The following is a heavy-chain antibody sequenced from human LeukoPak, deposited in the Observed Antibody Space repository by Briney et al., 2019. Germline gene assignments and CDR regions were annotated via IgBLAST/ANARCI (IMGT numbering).Heavy chain of an antibody. CDR3: ARFGDYYDSSGYYSPAFDY. CDR1: GGSFSGYY. Sequence: PSQTLSLTCALYGGSFSGYYWSWIRQPPGKGLEWIGEINHSGSTNYNPSLKSRVTISVDTSKNQFSLKLSSVAAAETAVYYCARFGDYYDSSGYYSPAFDYWGQGTLVTVSS. J-gene: IGHJ4*02. CDR2: INHSGST. D-gene: IGHD3-22*01. V-gene: IGHV4-34*01.